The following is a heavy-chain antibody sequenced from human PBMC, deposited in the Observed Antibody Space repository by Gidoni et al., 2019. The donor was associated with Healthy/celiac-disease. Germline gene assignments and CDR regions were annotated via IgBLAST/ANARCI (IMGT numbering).Heavy chain of an antibody. CDR3: ASGHLNAGYSSGGDHDAFDI. CDR2: IIPILGIA. Sequence: QVQLVQSGAEVKKPESSVKVSCKASGGTFSSYTISWVRQAPGQGLEWMGRIIPILGIANYAQKFQGRVTITADKSTSTAYMELSSLRSEDTAVYYCASGHLNAGYSSGGDHDAFDIWGQGTMVTVSS. D-gene: IGHD6-19*01. CDR1: GGTFSSYT. V-gene: IGHV1-69*02. J-gene: IGHJ3*02.